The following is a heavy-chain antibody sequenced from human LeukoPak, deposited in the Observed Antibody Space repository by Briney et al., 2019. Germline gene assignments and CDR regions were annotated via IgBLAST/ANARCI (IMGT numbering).Heavy chain of an antibody. CDR3: ARDLKGYYYGSGSYFYYFDY. Sequence: ASVKVSCKASGYTFTSYHMHWVRQAPGQGLEWMGIINPSGGTTNYAQKFQGRVTMTRDTSISTAYMELSRLRSDDTAVYYCARDLKGYYYGSGSYFYYFDYWGQGTLVTVSS. V-gene: IGHV1-46*01. D-gene: IGHD3-10*01. CDR1: GYTFTSYH. J-gene: IGHJ4*02. CDR2: INPSGGTT.